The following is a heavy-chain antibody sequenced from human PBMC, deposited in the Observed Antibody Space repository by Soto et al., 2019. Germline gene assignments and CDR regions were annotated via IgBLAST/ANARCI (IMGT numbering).Heavy chain of an antibody. CDR2: IIPIFGTA. CDR1: GGTFSSYA. J-gene: IGHJ5*02. CDR3: ARARPPQYYWFDP. V-gene: IGHV1-69*13. D-gene: IGHD2-21*01. Sequence: SVKVSCKASGGTFSSYAISWVRQAPGQGREWMGGIIPIFGTANYAQKFQGRVTITADESTSTAYMELSSLRSEDTAVYYCARARPPQYYWFDPWGQGXLVTVYS.